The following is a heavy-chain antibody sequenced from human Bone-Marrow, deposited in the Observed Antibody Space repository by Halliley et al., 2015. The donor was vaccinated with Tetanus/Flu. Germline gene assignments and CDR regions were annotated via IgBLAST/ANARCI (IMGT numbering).Heavy chain of an antibody. CDR3: ARDWDSKSSSDY. V-gene: IGHV4-59*01. D-gene: IGHD6-6*01. J-gene: IGHJ4*02. Sequence: EWIGYIFSGGDTEYNPSLKSRVTMSVDTSKNQFSLRLTSVTAADTAIYYCARDWDSKSSSDYWGQGTLVTVSS. CDR2: IFSGGDT.